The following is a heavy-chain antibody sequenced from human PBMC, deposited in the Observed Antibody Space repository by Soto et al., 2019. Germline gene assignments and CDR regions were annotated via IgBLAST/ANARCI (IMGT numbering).Heavy chain of an antibody. CDR1: GYTFTSYD. CDR2: MNPNSGDT. J-gene: IGHJ3*01. V-gene: IGHV1-8*01. Sequence: QVQLVQSGAEVKKPGASVKVACKASGYTFTSYDINWVRQATGQGLEWMGWMNPNSGDTGFGQKFQGRVTMTRNTSTSTAYMELNSLRSEDTAMYYCGRGSRTFDFWGQGSTVTVSS. CDR3: GRGSRTFDF.